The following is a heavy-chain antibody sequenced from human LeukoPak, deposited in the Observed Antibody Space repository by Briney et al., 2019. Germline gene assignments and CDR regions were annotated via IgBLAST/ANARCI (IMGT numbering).Heavy chain of an antibody. Sequence: GSLRLSCAASGFTFSSYEMNWVRQAPGKGLEWVSYISSSGSTIYYADSVKGRFTISRDNAKNSLYLQMNSLRAEDTAVYYCAREGYYYDSSGYYYSPFFDYWGQGTLVTVSS. V-gene: IGHV3-48*03. J-gene: IGHJ4*02. CDR1: GFTFSSYE. CDR2: ISSSGSTI. D-gene: IGHD3-22*01. CDR3: AREGYYYDSSGYYYSPFFDY.